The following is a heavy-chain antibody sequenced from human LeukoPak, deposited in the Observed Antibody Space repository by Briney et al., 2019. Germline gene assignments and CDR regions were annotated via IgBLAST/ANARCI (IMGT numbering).Heavy chain of an antibody. CDR3: ARHPHDYGGNSDFVDY. J-gene: IGHJ4*02. D-gene: IGHD4-17*01. CDR2: IYYSRST. Sequence: PSETLSLACTVSGGSISSYYWSWIRQPPGKGLEWIGYIYYSRSTNYNPSLKSRVTISVDTSKNQFSLKLSSVTAADTAVYYCARHPHDYGGNSDFVDYWGQGTLVTVSS. V-gene: IGHV4-59*08. CDR1: GGSISSYY.